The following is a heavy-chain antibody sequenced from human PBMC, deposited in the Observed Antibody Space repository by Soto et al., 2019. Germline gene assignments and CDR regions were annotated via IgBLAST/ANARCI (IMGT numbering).Heavy chain of an antibody. CDR2: INTYNGNT. D-gene: IGHD6-19*01. Sequence: ASVKVSCKASGYTFTSYGISWVRQAPGQGLEWLGWINTYNGNTNYAQHLQGRVTLTTDTSTSTAYMDLRSLRSDDTAVYYCARAVAVPADFDYWGQGTLVTV. CDR3: ARAVAVPADFDY. V-gene: IGHV1-18*01. CDR1: GYTFTSYG. J-gene: IGHJ4*02.